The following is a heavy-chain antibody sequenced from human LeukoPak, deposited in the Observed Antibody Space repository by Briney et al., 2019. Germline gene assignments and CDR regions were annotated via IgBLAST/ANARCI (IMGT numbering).Heavy chain of an antibody. CDR1: GGTFSSYA. CDR2: INPNSGGT. J-gene: IGHJ4*02. D-gene: IGHD6-19*01. Sequence: GSSVKVSCKASGGTFSSYAISWVRQAPGQGLEWMGWINPNSGGTNYAQKFQGRVTMTRDTSISTAYMELSRLRSDDTAVYYCARSPRIAVADPFDYWGQGTLVTVSS. V-gene: IGHV1-2*02. CDR3: ARSPRIAVADPFDY.